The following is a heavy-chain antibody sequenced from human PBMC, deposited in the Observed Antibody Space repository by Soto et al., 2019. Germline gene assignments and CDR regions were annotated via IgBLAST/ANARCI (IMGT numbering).Heavy chain of an antibody. CDR2: ISYDGSNK. CDR3: ARTYYYDSSGYYYFDY. D-gene: IGHD3-22*01. V-gene: IGHV3-30-3*01. Sequence: QVQLVESGGGVVQPGRSLRLSCAASGFTFSSYAMHWVRQAPGKGLEWGAVISYDGSNKYYADSVKGRFTISRDNSKNTLYLQMNSLRAEDTAVYYCARTYYYDSSGYYYFDYWGQGTLVTVSS. CDR1: GFTFSSYA. J-gene: IGHJ4*02.